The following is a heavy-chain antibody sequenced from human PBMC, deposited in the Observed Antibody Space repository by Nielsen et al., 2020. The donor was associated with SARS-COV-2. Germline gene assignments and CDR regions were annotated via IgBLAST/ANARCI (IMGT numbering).Heavy chain of an antibody. Sequence: GESLKIPCSASGFTFSSYAMHWVRQAPGKGLEYVSAISSNGGSTYYADSVKGRFTISRDNSKNTLYLQMNSLRAEDTAVYYCAKDLTYYDFWSGYLPDYWGQGTLVTVSS. J-gene: IGHJ4*02. D-gene: IGHD3-3*01. V-gene: IGHV3-64*04. CDR1: GFTFSSYA. CDR2: ISSNGGST. CDR3: AKDLTYYDFWSGYLPDY.